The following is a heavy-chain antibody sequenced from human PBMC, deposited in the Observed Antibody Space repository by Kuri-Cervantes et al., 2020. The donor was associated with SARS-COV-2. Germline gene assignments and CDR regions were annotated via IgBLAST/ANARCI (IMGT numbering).Heavy chain of an antibody. Sequence: ASVKVSCKASVYTFTSYDINWVRQATGQGLEWMGWMNPNSGNTGYAQKFQGRVTITRNTSISTAYMELSSLRSEDTAVYYCAREGYCSSTSCSQGGPYAFDIWGQETMVTVSS. CDR3: AREGYCSSTSCSQGGPYAFDI. CDR2: MNPNSGNT. V-gene: IGHV1-8*03. D-gene: IGHD2-2*01. J-gene: IGHJ3*02. CDR1: VYTFTSYD.